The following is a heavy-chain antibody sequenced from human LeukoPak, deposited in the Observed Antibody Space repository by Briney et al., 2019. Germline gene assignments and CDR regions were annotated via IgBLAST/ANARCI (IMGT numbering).Heavy chain of an antibody. CDR2: ISWNSGSI. Sequence: GGSLRLSCAASGFTFDDYAMHWVRQAPGKGLEWVSGISWNSGSIDYADSVKGRFTISRDNAKNSPYLQMNSLRAEDTAFYYCAKAEGFFGGYYDHWGQGTTVTVSS. J-gene: IGHJ6*02. D-gene: IGHD1-26*01. CDR3: AKAEGFFGGYYDH. CDR1: GFTFDDYA. V-gene: IGHV3-9*01.